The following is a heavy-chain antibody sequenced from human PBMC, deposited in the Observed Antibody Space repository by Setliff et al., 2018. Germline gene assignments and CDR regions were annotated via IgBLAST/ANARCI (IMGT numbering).Heavy chain of an antibody. CDR3: ARLPARRRYYYYMDV. J-gene: IGHJ6*03. V-gene: IGHV1-18*01. CDR2: ISAYTGKA. Sequence: ASVKVSCKAAGYTFVSYGLSWVRQAPGQGLEWMGWISAYTGKADYAQNFQGRVTMTTDTSTSTAYMELSSLTSEDTAVYYCARLPARRRYYYYMDVWGGGTTVTV. D-gene: IGHD6-6*01. CDR1: GYTFVSYG.